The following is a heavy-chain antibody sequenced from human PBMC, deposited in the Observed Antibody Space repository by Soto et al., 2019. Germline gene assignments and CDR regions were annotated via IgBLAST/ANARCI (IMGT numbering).Heavy chain of an antibody. V-gene: IGHV3-30-3*01. D-gene: IGHD4-4*01. CDR3: ARPLWRDDYNWGYFDL. J-gene: IGHJ2*01. Sequence: QVQLVESGGGVVQPGRSLRLSCAASGFTFRSYAMHWVRQAPGKGLEWVAVISYDGSKKYYADSVKGRFTISRDNSKNTLYLQMNSLRAEDTAVYYCARPLWRDDYNWGYFDLWGRGTLVTVSS. CDR2: ISYDGSKK. CDR1: GFTFRSYA.